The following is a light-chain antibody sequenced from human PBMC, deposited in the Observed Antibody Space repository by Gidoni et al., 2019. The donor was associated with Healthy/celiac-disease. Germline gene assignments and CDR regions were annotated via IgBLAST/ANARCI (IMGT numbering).Light chain of an antibody. CDR2: DAS. V-gene: IGKV1-33*01. CDR1: QDISNY. Sequence: DIQMTQSPSSLSASVGDRVTITCQASQDISNYLNWYQQKPGKAPKLLIYDASNLETGVPSRFSGSGSGTDFTFTIRSLQPEDIATYYCQQYDNLPLLTFGPGTKVDIK. CDR3: QQYDNLPLLT. J-gene: IGKJ3*01.